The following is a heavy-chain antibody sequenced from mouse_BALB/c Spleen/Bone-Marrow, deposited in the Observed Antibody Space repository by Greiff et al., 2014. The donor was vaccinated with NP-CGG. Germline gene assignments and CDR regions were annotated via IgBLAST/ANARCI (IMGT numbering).Heavy chain of an antibody. CDR1: GYTFTDYA. CDR2: ISTYSGNT. V-gene: IGHV1-67*01. D-gene: IGHD1-2*01. CDR3: ARGLRHQAWFAY. J-gene: IGHJ3*01. Sequence: GQLQQSGPELVRPGVSVKISCKGSGYTFTDYAMHWVKQSHAKSLEWIGVISTYSGNTNYNQKFKGKATMIVDKSSSTAYMELARLTSEDSAIYYCARGLRHQAWFAYWGQGTLVTVSA.